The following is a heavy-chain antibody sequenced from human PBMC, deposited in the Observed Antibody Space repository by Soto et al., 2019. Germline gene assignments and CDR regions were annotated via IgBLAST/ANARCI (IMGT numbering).Heavy chain of an antibody. CDR3: ARDLLGGSGTYWRY. CDR2: IRSNSYGATT. CDR1: GFTIGDYA. V-gene: IGHV3-49*04. J-gene: IGHJ4*02. D-gene: IGHD3-10*01. Sequence: EVQLVESGGGLVQPGRSLRLSCTGSGFTIGDYAMSWVRQAPGKGLEWVGFIRSNSYGATTEYAASVKGRFSISRDDSKRIAYLQMNSLKIEDTAVYYCARDLLGGSGTYWRYWGQGTLVTVSS.